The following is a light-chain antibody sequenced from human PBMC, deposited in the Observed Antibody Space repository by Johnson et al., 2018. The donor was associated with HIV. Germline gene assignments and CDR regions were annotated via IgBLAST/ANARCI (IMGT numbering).Light chain of an antibody. CDR1: SSNIENYF. V-gene: IGLV1-51*02. Sequence: QPVLTQPPSVSAAPGQRVNISCSGHSSNIENYFVSWYQQLPGAAPRLLIYEDYKRPSGIPDRFSGSKSGASATLGITGLQTGDEADYYCGVWDSSLRSGFFGTWTKVTFL. J-gene: IGLJ1*01. CDR2: EDY. CDR3: GVWDSSLRSGF.